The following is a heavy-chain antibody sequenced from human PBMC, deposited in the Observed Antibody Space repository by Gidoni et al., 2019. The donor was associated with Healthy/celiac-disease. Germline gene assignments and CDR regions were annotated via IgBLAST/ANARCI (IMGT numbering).Heavy chain of an antibody. D-gene: IGHD3-9*01. V-gene: IGHV4-39*01. CDR1: GGSMSSSSYY. CDR2: IYYSGST. CDR3: ASFDILTGYTVDY. J-gene: IGHJ4*02. Sequence: HLQLQESGPGLVKPSETLSLTCTVSGGSMSSSSYYWGWIRQPPGKGLEWIGSIYYSGSTYYNPSLKSRVTISVDTSKNQFSLKLSSVTAADTAVYYCASFDILTGYTVDYWGQGTLVTVSS.